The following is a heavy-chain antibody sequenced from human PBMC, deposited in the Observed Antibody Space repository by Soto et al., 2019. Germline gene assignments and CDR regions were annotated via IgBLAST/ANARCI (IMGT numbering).Heavy chain of an antibody. CDR2: ISGSGGST. V-gene: IGHV3-23*01. Sequence: EVQLLESGGGLVQPGGSLRLSCAASGFTFSSYAMSWVRQAPGKGLEWVSAISGSGGSTYYADSVKGRFTISRDNSKNTLYLQMNSLRAEDTAVYYCARTRVVVVAVYYFDYWGQGTLVTVSS. CDR1: GFTFSSYA. J-gene: IGHJ4*02. CDR3: ARTRVVVVAVYYFDY. D-gene: IGHD2-15*01.